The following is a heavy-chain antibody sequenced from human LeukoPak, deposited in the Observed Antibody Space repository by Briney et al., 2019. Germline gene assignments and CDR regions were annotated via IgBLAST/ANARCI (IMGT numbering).Heavy chain of an antibody. CDR3: AKLPTGSRTRTIFGVRGGPLDY. Sequence: PGGSLRLSCAASGFTFSSYGMHWVRQAPGKGLEWVAVIWYDGSNKYYADSVKGRFTISRDNSKNTLYLQMNSLRAEDTAVYYCAKLPTGSRTRTIFGVRGGPLDYWGQGTLVTVSS. CDR2: IWYDGSNK. D-gene: IGHD3-3*01. V-gene: IGHV3-30*02. J-gene: IGHJ4*02. CDR1: GFTFSSYG.